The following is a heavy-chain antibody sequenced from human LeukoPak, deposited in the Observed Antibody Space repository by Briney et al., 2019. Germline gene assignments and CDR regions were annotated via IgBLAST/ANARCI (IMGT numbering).Heavy chain of an antibody. Sequence: GGSLRLSCAASGFFFSNYNMNWVRQAPGKGLEWVSYISSSSSTIYYADSVKGRFTISRDNAKNSLYLQMNSLRDEDTAVYYCASLGYDYVWGSYRYPDYWGQGTLVTVSS. D-gene: IGHD3-16*02. CDR2: ISSSSSTI. V-gene: IGHV3-48*02. CDR1: GFFFSNYN. CDR3: ASLGYDYVWGSYRYPDY. J-gene: IGHJ4*02.